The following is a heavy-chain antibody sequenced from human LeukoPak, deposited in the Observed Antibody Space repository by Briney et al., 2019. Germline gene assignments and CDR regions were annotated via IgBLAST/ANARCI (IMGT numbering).Heavy chain of an antibody. J-gene: IGHJ5*02. CDR1: GGSIRTYY. V-gene: IGHV3-7*01. D-gene: IGHD3-3*01. CDR2: IKQDGSEK. Sequence: ETLSLTCTVSGGSIRTYYWSWIRQAPGKGLEWMANIKQDGSEKYYVDSVKGRFTISRDNAKNSLYLQMNSLRAEDTAVYYCAKGVNARITIFGVDPWGQGTLVTVSS. CDR3: AKGVNARITIFGVDP.